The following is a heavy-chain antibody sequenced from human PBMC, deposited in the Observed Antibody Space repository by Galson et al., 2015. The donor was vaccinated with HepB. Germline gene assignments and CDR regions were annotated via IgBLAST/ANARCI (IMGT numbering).Heavy chain of an antibody. Sequence: SLRLSCAVSGFTFSSYAMRWVRQAPGKGLEWVSVISGSGGSTYYADSVKGRFTISRDNSENTLYLQLNSLTAEDTAGYYCATGTLALSGPSLYWGQGTLVIVSS. D-gene: IGHD2-15*01. V-gene: IGHV3-23*01. J-gene: IGHJ4*02. CDR3: ATGTLALSGPSLY. CDR2: ISGSGGST. CDR1: GFTFSSYA.